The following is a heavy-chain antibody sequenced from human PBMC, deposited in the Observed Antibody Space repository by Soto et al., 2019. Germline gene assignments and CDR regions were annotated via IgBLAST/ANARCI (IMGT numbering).Heavy chain of an antibody. CDR3: ARLSGDHVAFFSYGMDA. J-gene: IGHJ6*02. V-gene: IGHV3-74*01. CDR1: GFTFDTYW. D-gene: IGHD2-21*01. CDR2: IKSDGTIR. Sequence: EVHLVESGGTLVQPGGSLRLSCAASGFTFDTYWMNWVRQAPGKGLVWLSRIKSDGTIRSYADSVKGRFTISRDNARNTLSLQMNGLRAEDTAVYYCARLSGDHVAFFSYGMDAWGQGTTVTVSS.